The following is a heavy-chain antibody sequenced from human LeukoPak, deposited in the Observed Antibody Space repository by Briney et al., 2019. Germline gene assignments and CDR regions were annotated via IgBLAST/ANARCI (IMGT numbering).Heavy chain of an antibody. CDR2: INNDGSST. J-gene: IGHJ4*02. CDR1: GFTFSAYW. Sequence: GGSLTLSCAASGFTFSAYWMHWVRQVPGKGLEWVSRINNDGSSTTYADSVKGRFTISRDNAKNTLFLQMNSLRVEDTAVYYCVRDLELVYYDSSAYEYWGQGNLVTVSS. D-gene: IGHD3-22*01. CDR3: VRDLELVYYDSSAYEY. V-gene: IGHV3-74*01.